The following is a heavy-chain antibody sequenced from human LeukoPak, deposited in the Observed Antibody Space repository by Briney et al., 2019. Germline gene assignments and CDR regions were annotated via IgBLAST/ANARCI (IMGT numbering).Heavy chain of an antibody. CDR3: ASSGSLTTADY. Sequence: PSETLSLTCTVSGDSMNSYYWSWIRQPPGKGVEWIGHIYYIGSTNYNPSLKSRITISVDTSKNQFSLKLSSVTAADTAVYYCASSGSLTTADYWGQGTLVTVSS. CDR1: GDSMNSYY. V-gene: IGHV4-59*08. CDR2: IYYIGST. J-gene: IGHJ4*02. D-gene: IGHD4/OR15-4a*01.